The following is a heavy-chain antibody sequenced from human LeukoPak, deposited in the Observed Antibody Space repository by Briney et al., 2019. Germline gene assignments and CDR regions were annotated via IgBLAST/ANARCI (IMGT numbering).Heavy chain of an antibody. J-gene: IGHJ4*02. CDR3: ARLPSHLGATIDY. CDR1: GGSISSYY. D-gene: IGHD1-26*01. V-gene: IGHV4-59*12. CDR2: IYYSGST. Sequence: SETLSLTCTVSGGSISSYYWSWIRQPPGKGLEWIGYIYYSGSTNYNPSLKSRVTISVDTSKNQFSLKLSSVTAADTAVYYCARLPSHLGATIDYWGQGTLVTVSS.